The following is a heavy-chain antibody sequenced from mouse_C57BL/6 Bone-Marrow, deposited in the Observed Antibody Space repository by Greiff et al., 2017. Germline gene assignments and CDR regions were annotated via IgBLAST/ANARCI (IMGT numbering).Heavy chain of an antibody. V-gene: IGHV3-6*01. CDR2: ISYDGSN. D-gene: IGHD4-1*01. CDR1: GYSITSGYY. Sequence: ESGPGLVKPSQSLSLTCSVTGYSITSGYYWNWIRQFPGNKLEWMGYISYDGSNNYNPSLKNRISITRDTSKNQFFLKLNSVTTEDTATYYCAANFDYFDYWGQGTTLTVSS. CDR3: AANFDYFDY. J-gene: IGHJ2*01.